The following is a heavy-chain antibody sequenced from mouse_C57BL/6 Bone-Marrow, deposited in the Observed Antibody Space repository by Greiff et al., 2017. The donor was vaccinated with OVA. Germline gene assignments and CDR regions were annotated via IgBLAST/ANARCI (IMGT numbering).Heavy chain of an antibody. J-gene: IGHJ2*01. CDR2: FYPGSGSI. CDR3: ARHEALWEYYGSGYYFDY. D-gene: IGHD1-1*01. CDR1: GYTFTEYT. Sequence: QVQLQQSGAELVKPGASVKLSCKASGYTFTEYTIHWVKQRSGQGLEWIGWFYPGSGSIKYNEKFKGKATLTADKSSSTVYMELSRVTSEDSAVYFYARHEALWEYYGSGYYFDYWGQGTTLTVSS. V-gene: IGHV1-62-2*01.